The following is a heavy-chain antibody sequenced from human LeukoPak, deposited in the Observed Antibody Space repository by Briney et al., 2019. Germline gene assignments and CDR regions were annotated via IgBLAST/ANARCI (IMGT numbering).Heavy chain of an antibody. CDR2: ISSSSSYI. CDR1: GFTFSSYS. D-gene: IGHD4-17*01. J-gene: IGHJ1*01. CDR3: AKEIYGDSTGGRFQH. V-gene: IGHV3-21*04. Sequence: PGGSLRLSCAASGFTFSSYSMNWVRQAPGKGLEWVSSISSSSSYIYYADSVKGRFTISRDNAKNSLYLQMNSLRAEDTAVYYCAKEIYGDSTGGRFQHWGQGALVTVSS.